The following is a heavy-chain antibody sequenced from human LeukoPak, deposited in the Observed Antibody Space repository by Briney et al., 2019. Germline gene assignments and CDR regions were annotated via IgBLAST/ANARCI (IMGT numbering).Heavy chain of an antibody. CDR2: ISSDNGIP. V-gene: IGHV1-18*01. D-gene: IGHD2-2*01. CDR1: GRTNNRFG. Sequence: ASVRVSCKASGRTNNRFGVTWVRQAPGQGLEGIGWISSDNGIPRYADKFQGRVTISADTSTTTAYMEMRSLRYDDTAVYFCANVAKGRFFFYHMDVWGKGTTVTVSS. J-gene: IGHJ6*04. CDR3: ANVAKGRFFFYHMDV.